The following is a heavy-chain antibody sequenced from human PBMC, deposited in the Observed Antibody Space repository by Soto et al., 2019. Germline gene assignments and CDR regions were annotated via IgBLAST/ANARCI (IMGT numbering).Heavy chain of an antibody. D-gene: IGHD1-7*01. V-gene: IGHV1-3*01. CDR3: ARAGNYGSYYYYYMDV. CDR1: GYTFTSYA. Sequence: ASVKASCKASGYTFTSYAMHWVRQAPGQRLEWMGWINAGNGNTKYSQKFQGRVTITRDTSASTAYMELSSLRSEDTAVYYCARAGNYGSYYYYYMDVWGKGTTVTVSS. CDR2: INAGNGNT. J-gene: IGHJ6*03.